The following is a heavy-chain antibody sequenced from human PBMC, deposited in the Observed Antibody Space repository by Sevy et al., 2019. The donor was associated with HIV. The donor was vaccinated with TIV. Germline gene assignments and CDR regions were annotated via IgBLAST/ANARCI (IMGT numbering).Heavy chain of an antibody. Sequence: GGSLRLSCAVSGFTVNTYAMSWVRQAPGKGLEWVAVINNSGGSTDYADSVRGRFSISRDNPNVYLEMNSQRVKDTAVYYCVKERVGYISSWYYFDYWGQGTLVTVSS. CDR3: VKERVGYISSWYYFDY. CDR1: GFTVNTYA. V-gene: IGHV3-23*01. CDR2: INNSGGST. J-gene: IGHJ4*02. D-gene: IGHD6-13*01.